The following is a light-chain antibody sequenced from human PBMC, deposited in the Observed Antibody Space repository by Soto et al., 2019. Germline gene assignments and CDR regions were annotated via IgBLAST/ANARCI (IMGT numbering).Light chain of an antibody. Sequence: SVLTQPAYVSRSPGQSITITYTGTNSDVGSYNLVSWYQQHPGKAPKLVIYKGSERPSGVSNRFSGSKSGNTASLTISGLQAEDEANYYCCSYAGSITFYVFGTGTKVTVL. V-gene: IGLV2-23*01. CDR2: KGS. J-gene: IGLJ1*01. CDR1: NSDVGSYNL. CDR3: CSYAGSITFYV.